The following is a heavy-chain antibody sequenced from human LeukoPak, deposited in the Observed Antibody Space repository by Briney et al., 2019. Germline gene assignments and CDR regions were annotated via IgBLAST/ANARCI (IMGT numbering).Heavy chain of an antibody. D-gene: IGHD2-2*01. CDR2: IKHDGREK. V-gene: IGHV3-7*01. Sequence: GGSLRLSCVASGFTFEAHWMGSVRQAPGKGLEWLPNIKHDGREKYYVDSVKGRFTLSRDNTKPSVYLHINSLRVEDTAIYSCARVRFPADCWGQGTLVTVSS. CDR1: GFTFEAHW. CDR3: ARVRFPADC. J-gene: IGHJ4*02.